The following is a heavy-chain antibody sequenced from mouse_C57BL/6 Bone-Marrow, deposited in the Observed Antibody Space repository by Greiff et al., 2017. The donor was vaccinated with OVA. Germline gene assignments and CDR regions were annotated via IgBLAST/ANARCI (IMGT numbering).Heavy chain of an antibody. Sequence: QVQLKESGPELVKPGASVKISCKASGYAFSSSWMNWVKQRPGKGLEWIGRIYPGDGDTNYNGKFKGKATLTADKSSSTAYMQLSSLTSEDSAVYFCLTAQGFAYWGQGTLVTVSA. J-gene: IGHJ3*01. CDR1: GYAFSSSW. D-gene: IGHD3-2*02. CDR2: IYPGDGDT. CDR3: LTAQGFAY. V-gene: IGHV1-82*01.